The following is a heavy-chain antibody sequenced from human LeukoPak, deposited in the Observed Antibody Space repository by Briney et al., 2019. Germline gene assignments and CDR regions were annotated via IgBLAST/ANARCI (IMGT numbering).Heavy chain of an antibody. CDR3: ARDFGTSGYYGDAFDI. Sequence: SETLSLTCTVSGGSISSYYWSWIRQPPGKGLEWIGYIYYSGSTNYNPSLKSRVTISVDTSKNQFSLKLSSVTAADTAMYYCARDFGTSGYYGDAFDIWGQGTMVTVSS. CDR2: IYYSGST. D-gene: IGHD3-22*01. J-gene: IGHJ3*02. V-gene: IGHV4-59*12. CDR1: GGSISSYY.